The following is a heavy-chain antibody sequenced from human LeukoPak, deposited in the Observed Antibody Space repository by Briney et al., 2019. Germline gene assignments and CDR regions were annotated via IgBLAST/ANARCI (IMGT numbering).Heavy chain of an antibody. Sequence: PSETLSLTCTVSGGSISSSSYYWGWIRQPPGKGLEWIGSIYYSGSTYYNPSLKSRVTISVDTSKNQFSLKLSSVTAADTAVYYCARDFLITMVRGGIYYFDYWGQGTLVTVSS. CDR2: IYYSGST. V-gene: IGHV4-39*07. CDR1: GGSISSSSYY. J-gene: IGHJ4*02. D-gene: IGHD3-10*01. CDR3: ARDFLITMVRGGIYYFDY.